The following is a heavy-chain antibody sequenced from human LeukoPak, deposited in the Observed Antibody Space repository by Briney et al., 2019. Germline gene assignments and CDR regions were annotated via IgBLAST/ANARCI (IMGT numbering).Heavy chain of an antibody. CDR2: ISYDGSNK. CDR1: GFTFSSYE. J-gene: IGHJ4*02. CDR3: ARDYYGSGSSYSLRY. V-gene: IGHV3-30*04. D-gene: IGHD3-10*01. Sequence: GGSLRLSCAASGFTFSSYEMHWVRQAPGKGLEWVAVISYDGSNKYYADSVKGRFTISRDNSKNTLYLQMNSLRAEDTAVYYCARDYYGSGSSYSLRYWGQGTLVTVSS.